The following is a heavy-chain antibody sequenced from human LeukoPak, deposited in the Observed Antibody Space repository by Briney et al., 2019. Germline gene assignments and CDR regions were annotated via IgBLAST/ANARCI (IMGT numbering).Heavy chain of an antibody. V-gene: IGHV1-2*02. J-gene: IGHJ4*02. CDR3: ARDPDDSVGSFDY. CDR2: INPNSGGT. CDR1: GYTFTSYY. D-gene: IGHD1-26*01. Sequence: GASVKVSCKASGYTFTSYYMHWVRQAPGQGLEWMGWINPNSGGTNYAQKFQGRVTMTRDTSISTAYMELSRLRSDDTAVYYCARDPDDSVGSFDYWGQGTLVTVSS.